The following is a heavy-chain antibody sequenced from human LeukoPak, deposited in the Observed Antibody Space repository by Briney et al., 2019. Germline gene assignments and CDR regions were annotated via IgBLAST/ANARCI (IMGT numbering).Heavy chain of an antibody. Sequence: SETLSLTCTVSGGSISSYYWSWIRQPAGKGLEWIGRIYTSGSTNYNPSLKSRVTMSVDTSKNQFSLNLRSVTAADTAVYYCASPRPGATAYYFDYWGQGTLVTVSS. V-gene: IGHV4-4*07. CDR3: ASPRPGATAYYFDY. CDR1: GGSISSYY. CDR2: IYTSGST. D-gene: IGHD1-26*01. J-gene: IGHJ4*02.